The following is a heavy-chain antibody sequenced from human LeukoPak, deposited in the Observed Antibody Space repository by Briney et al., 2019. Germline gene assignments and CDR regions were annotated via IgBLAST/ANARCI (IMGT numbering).Heavy chain of an antibody. CDR2: ISAYNGKT. V-gene: IGHV1-18*01. CDR1: GYIFSSYG. Sequence: ASVKVSCKASGYIFSSYGISWVRQAPGQGLEWMGWISAYNGKTNSAQKLQGRVTMTTDTSTSTAYMELRSLRSDDTAVYYCARAEFQLWPDYWGQGTLVTVSS. D-gene: IGHD5-18*01. J-gene: IGHJ4*02. CDR3: ARAEFQLWPDY.